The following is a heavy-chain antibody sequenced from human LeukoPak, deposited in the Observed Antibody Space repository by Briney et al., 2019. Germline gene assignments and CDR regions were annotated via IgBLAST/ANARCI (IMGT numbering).Heavy chain of an antibody. CDR3: ARDSTLRFLEWLFDY. Sequence: GASVKVSCKASGYTFTGYYMHWVRQAPGQGLEWMGWINPNSGGTNYAQKFQGRVTMTRDTSISTAYMELSRLRSDDTAVYYCARDSTLRFLEWLFDYWGQGTLVTVSS. CDR2: INPNSGGT. D-gene: IGHD3-3*01. V-gene: IGHV1-2*02. J-gene: IGHJ4*02. CDR1: GYTFTGYY.